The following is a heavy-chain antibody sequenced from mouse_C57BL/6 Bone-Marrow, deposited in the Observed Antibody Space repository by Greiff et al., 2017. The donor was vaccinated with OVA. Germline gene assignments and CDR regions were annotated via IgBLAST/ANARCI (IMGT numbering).Heavy chain of an antibody. Sequence: VQLVESGAALLPPGASVKLSCKASGYTFTGYWIEWVQQRPGHGLEWIGEILPGSGSTNYTETFKGKATFTADTSSNTAYMQLSSLTTEDSAIYDWARWGYPRDYAMDYWGKGTSVTVSS. V-gene: IGHV1-9*01. J-gene: IGHJ4*01. CDR2: ILPGSGST. CDR3: ARWGYPRDYAMDY. CDR1: GYTFTGYW.